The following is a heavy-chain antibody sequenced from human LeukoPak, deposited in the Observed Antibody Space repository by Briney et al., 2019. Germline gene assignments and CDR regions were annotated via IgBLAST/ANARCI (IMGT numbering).Heavy chain of an antibody. V-gene: IGHV4-34*01. J-gene: IGHJ6*03. CDR1: GGSFSGYY. CDR3: ARRGTYCGDYSTSRYYYYYYYMDV. Sequence: PSETLSLTCAVYGGSFSGYYWSWIRQPPGKGLEWIGEINHSGSTNYNPSLKSRVTISVDTSKNQFSLKLSSVTAADTAVYYCARRGTYCGDYSTSRYYYYYYYMDVWGKGTTVTISS. D-gene: IGHD4-17*01. CDR2: INHSGST.